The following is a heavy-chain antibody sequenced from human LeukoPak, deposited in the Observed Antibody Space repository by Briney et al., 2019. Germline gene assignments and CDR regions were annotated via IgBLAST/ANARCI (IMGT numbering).Heavy chain of an antibody. Sequence: SGTLSLTCAVYGGSFSTYYWTWIRQPPGKGLEWIGEVNHSGGTKYNPSLKSRVTISVDTSKNQFSLKLDSLTAADTAVYYCARVQAAGDGYYFDYWGQGTLVTVSS. D-gene: IGHD7-27*01. V-gene: IGHV4-34*01. CDR1: GGSFSTYY. CDR3: ARVQAAGDGYYFDY. J-gene: IGHJ4*02. CDR2: VNHSGGT.